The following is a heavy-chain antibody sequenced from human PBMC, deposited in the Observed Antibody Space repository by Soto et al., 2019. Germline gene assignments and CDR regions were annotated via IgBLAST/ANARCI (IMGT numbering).Heavy chain of an antibody. V-gene: IGHV3-21*01. CDR2: ISSSSSYI. D-gene: IGHD3-9*01. J-gene: IGHJ6*03. CDR3: ARDLTGYLGYYYYMDV. Sequence: EVQLVESGGGLVKPGGSLRLSCAASGFTFSSYSMNWVRQAPGKGLEWVSSISSSSSYIYYADSVKGRFTISRDNAKNSLYLQMNSLRAEDTAVYYCARDLTGYLGYYYYMDVWGKGTTVTVSS. CDR1: GFTFSSYS.